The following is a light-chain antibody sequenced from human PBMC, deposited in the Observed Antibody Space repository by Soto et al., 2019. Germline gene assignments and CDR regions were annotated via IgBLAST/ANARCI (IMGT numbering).Light chain of an antibody. J-gene: IGKJ4*02. V-gene: IGKV1-5*03. Sequence: DIQMTQSQTSLSSYLLAISTITCRASQSISSWLAWYQQKPGKAPKLLIYKASSLESGVPSRFSGSGSGTDFTLTICSLQPEDFATYYCQQANCFPPGFGGGGKVDIK. CDR1: QSISSW. CDR3: QQANCFPPG. CDR2: KAS.